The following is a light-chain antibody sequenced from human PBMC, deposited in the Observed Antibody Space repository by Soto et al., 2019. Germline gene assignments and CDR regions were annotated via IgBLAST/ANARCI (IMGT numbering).Light chain of an antibody. Sequence: QSVLTQPPSASGTPGQRVTISCSGGSSNIGTNAVNWYQQLPGTAPKLLIYNNNQRPSGVPDRFSGSNSGTSASLAISGLQSEDEADYYCAAWDDGLNSYVFGTGTQLTVL. V-gene: IGLV1-44*01. CDR1: SSNIGTNA. J-gene: IGLJ1*01. CDR3: AAWDDGLNSYV. CDR2: NNN.